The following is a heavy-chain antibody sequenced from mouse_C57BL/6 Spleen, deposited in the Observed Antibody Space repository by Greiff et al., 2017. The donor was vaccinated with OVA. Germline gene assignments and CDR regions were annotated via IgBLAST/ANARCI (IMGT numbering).Heavy chain of an antibody. D-gene: IGHD1-1*01. CDR2: INPSSGYT. V-gene: IGHV1-4*01. J-gene: IGHJ2*01. CDR1: GYTFTSYT. Sequence: VQLQQSGAELARPGASVKMSCKASGYTFTSYTMHWVNQRPGQGLEWIGNINPSSGYTKYNQKFKDKDTLTADKSSSTAYMQLSSLTSEDSAVYYCARRASYYYGSSYYFDYWGQGTTLTVSS. CDR3: ARRASYYYGSSYYFDY.